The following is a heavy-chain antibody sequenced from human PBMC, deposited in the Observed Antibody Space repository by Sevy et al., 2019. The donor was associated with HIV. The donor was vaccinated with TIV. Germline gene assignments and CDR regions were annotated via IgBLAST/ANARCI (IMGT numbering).Heavy chain of an antibody. J-gene: IGHJ6*02. CDR3: ARERDLGYCSGGSCSYYYYGMDV. D-gene: IGHD2-15*01. CDR2: ISSSGSTI. V-gene: IGHV3-11*01. Sequence: GGSLRLSCAASGFTFSDYYMSWIRQAPGKGLEWVSYISSSGSTIYYADSVKGRFTISRDNAKNSLYLQMNSLRAEDTAVYYCARERDLGYCSGGSCSYYYYGMDVWGQGTTDTVSS. CDR1: GFTFSDYY.